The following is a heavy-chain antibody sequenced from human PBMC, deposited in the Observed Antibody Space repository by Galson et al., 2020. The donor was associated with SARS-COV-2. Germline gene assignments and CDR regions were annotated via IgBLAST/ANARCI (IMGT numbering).Heavy chain of an antibody. J-gene: IGHJ4*02. CDR1: GFTFNDYA. CDR2: MNGGGGKT. Sequence: GESLKISCAASGFTFNDYAMTWVRQTPGKGLEWVSTMNGGGGKTFYADSVKGRVTVYRDNFKSTLYLQISNLRAEDTAIYYCAKDSHPYYYDSSGYNPNYFDSWGQGTLVTVSS. D-gene: IGHD3-22*01. CDR3: AKDSHPYYYDSSGYNPNYFDS. V-gene: IGHV3-23*01.